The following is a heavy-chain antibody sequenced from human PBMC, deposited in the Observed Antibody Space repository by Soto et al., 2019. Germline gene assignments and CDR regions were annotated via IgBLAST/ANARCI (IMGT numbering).Heavy chain of an antibody. CDR3: ARVTYYYDSSGYSFDY. J-gene: IGHJ4*02. CDR1: GGSISSGDYY. V-gene: IGHV4-30-4*01. CDR2: IYYSGST. D-gene: IGHD3-22*01. Sequence: SETLSLTCTVSGGSISSGDYYWSWIRQPPGKGLEWIGYIYYSGSTYYNPSLKSRVTISVDTSKNQFSLKLSSVTAADTAVYYCARVTYYYDSSGYSFDYWGQGTLVTVSS.